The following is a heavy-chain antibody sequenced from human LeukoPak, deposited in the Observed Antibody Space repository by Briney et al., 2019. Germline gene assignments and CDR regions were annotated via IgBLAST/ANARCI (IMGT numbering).Heavy chain of an antibody. CDR2: FKTKYHQV. CDR3: ARSVPDYTRFDY. V-gene: IGHV3-23*05. D-gene: IGHD4-11*01. CDR1: EFTFSSYA. J-gene: IGHJ4*02. Sequence: PGGSLRLSCAASEFTFSSYAMNWVRQAPGKGLEWVSTFKTKYHQVYYAESVRGRFTISTDNSRNTVFLQMNSLRADDTALYYCARSVPDYTRFDYWGQGALVTVSS.